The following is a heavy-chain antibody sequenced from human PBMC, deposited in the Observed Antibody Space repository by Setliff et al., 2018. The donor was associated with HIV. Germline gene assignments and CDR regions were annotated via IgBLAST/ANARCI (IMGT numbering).Heavy chain of an antibody. Sequence: GGSLRLSCAASGFTVRRYYMSWVRQAPGKGLEWVSIIYSGGTTYYPDPVKCRFIISRHNSNNTLYLQMNSLRAEDSAMYYCARDRGRGMAPSGILDYYYMDVWGKGTTVTVSS. CDR1: GFTVRRYY. D-gene: IGHD6-13*01. J-gene: IGHJ6*03. CDR2: IYSGGTT. V-gene: IGHV3-53*04. CDR3: ARDRGRGMAPSGILDYYYMDV.